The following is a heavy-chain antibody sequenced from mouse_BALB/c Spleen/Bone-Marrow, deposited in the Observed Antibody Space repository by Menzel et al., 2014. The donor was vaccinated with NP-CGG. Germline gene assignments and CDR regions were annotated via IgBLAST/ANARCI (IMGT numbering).Heavy chain of an antibody. J-gene: IGHJ2*01. D-gene: IGHD2-4*01. CDR1: GYPFPDYN. CDR2: ISPYNGGA. Sequence: SGPELVKPGACVTISCPASGYPFPDYNMHWVKLSLGTRLAWIGSISPYNGGADCDQKFRSRATLTVDTASTTADRELRSLTSEDAAVYYGARAANYDPHYDYWGQGTTLTVSS. V-gene: IGHV1S29*02. CDR3: ARAANYDPHYDY.